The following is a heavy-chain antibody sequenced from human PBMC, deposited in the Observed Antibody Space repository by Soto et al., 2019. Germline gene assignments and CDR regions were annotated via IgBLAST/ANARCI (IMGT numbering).Heavy chain of an antibody. D-gene: IGHD5-12*01. CDR2: ISGSGGST. CDR3: ANFFFFPVWLPFDY. CDR1: GFTFSSYA. Sequence: GGSLRLSCAASGFTFSSYAMSWVRQAPGKGLEWVSAISGSGGSTYYADSVKGRFTISRDNSKNTLYLQMNSLRAEDTAVYYCANFFFFPVWLPFDYWGQGTLVTVSS. V-gene: IGHV3-23*01. J-gene: IGHJ4*02.